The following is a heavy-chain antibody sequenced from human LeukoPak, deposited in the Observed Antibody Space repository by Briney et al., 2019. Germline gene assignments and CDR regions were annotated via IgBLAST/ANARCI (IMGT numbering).Heavy chain of an antibody. D-gene: IGHD4-23*01. CDR3: ARNYGGYAFHI. V-gene: IGHV4-59*01. Sequence: ASETLSLTCTVSGGSISSYYWSWIRQPPGKGLEWIGYISYSGSTNYNPSLKSRVTISIDTSKNHFSLKLSSVTAADTAVYFCARNYGGYAFHIRGQGTVVTVSS. J-gene: IGHJ3*02. CDR1: GGSISSYY. CDR2: ISYSGST.